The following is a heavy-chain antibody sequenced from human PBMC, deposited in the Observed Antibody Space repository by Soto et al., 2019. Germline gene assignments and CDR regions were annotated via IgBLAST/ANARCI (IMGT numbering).Heavy chain of an antibody. J-gene: IGHJ4*02. D-gene: IGHD4-4*01. CDR3: AKDSNKYSSSLRGRYFDY. CDR2: IYRGLAT. CDR1: GFAVRDNS. V-gene: IGHV3-53*01. Sequence: EVQLVESGGGLIQPGGSLRLSCAVSGFAVRDNSMGWVRQAPGKGLEWVSVIYRGLATHYSDAVKGRFTISRDDSKNTLLLQMNSLGAEDTAVYYCAKDSNKYSSSLRGRYFDYWGQGIGVTVSS.